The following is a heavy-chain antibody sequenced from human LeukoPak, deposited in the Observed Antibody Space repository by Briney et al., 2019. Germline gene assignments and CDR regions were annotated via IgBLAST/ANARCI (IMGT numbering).Heavy chain of an antibody. CDR2: VKQDGSEK. J-gene: IGHJ3*02. CDR1: GFTFTTYW. Sequence: GGSLRLSCAASGFTFTTYWMSWIRQTPKKGLEWVANVKQDGSEKYYVDSVKGRFTISRDNAKNSLYLQMNSLRAEDTAVYYCAGSHYDILTGYSNDAFDIWGQGTMVTVSS. CDR3: AGSHYDILTGYSNDAFDI. V-gene: IGHV3-7*01. D-gene: IGHD3-9*01.